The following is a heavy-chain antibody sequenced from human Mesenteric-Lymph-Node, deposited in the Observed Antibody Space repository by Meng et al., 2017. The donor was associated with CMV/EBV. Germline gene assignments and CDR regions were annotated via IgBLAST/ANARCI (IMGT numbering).Heavy chain of an antibody. CDR1: GDSVSNNGAA. J-gene: IGHJ5*02. CDR2: TYYRSKWYN. D-gene: IGHD5-24*01. Sequence: CAICGDSVSNNGAAWNWIRQSPSRGLEWLGRTYYRSKWYNDYAVSVKSRITINPDTSKNQFSLQLNSVTPEDTAVYYCVGIRDGYNHPWGQGTLVTVSS. V-gene: IGHV6-1*01. CDR3: VGIRDGYNHP.